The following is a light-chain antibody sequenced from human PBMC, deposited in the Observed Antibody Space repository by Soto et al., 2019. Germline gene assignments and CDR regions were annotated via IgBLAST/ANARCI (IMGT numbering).Light chain of an antibody. CDR1: SSDVGGYNS. CDR2: EVS. V-gene: IGLV2-8*01. J-gene: IGLJ1*01. Sequence: QSALTQPPSASGSPGQSVTISCTGTSSDVGGYNSVSWYQHLPGKAPKLMIYEVSKRPSGVPDRFSGSKSANTASLTVSRLQPEDEADYYCSSYAGSDNYVFGTGTKLTVL. CDR3: SSYAGSDNYV.